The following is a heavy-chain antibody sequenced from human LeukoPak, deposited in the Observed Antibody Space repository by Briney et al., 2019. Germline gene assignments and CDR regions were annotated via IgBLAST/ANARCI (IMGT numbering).Heavy chain of an antibody. CDR2: INHSGST. CDR3: ARGSIVGATHFDY. J-gene: IGHJ4*02. Sequence: SETLSLTCTVSGGSISSYYWSWIRQPPGKGLEWIGEINHSGSTNYNPSLKSRVTISVDTSKNQFSLKLSSVTAADTAVYYCARGSIVGATHFDYWGQGTLVTVSS. CDR1: GGSISSYY. D-gene: IGHD1-26*01. V-gene: IGHV4-34*01.